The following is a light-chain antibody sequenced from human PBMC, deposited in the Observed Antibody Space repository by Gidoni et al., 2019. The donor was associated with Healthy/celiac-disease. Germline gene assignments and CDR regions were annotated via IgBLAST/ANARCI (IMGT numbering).Light chain of an antibody. J-gene: IGKJ4*01. CDR2: DAS. Sequence: EIVLTQSPATLSLSPGERATLSCRASQSVSSYLAWYQQKPGQAPRLLIHDASNRATGIPARFRGRGSGTDFTLHLSRLEPEDFAVYYCQQRSNWPPLTFGGGTKVEIK. CDR3: QQRSNWPPLT. CDR1: QSVSSY. V-gene: IGKV3-11*01.